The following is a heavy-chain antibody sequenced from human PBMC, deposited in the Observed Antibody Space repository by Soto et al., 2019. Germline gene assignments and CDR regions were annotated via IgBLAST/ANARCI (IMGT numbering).Heavy chain of an antibody. D-gene: IGHD1-7*01. J-gene: IGHJ1*01. CDR2: INAGNGNT. CDR3: AREKVSRTGTTYFQH. CDR1: GYTFTSYA. V-gene: IGHV1-3*01. Sequence: ASVKVSCKASGYTFTSYAMHWVRQAPGQRLEWMGRINAGNGNTKYSQKFQGRVTITRDTSASTAYMELSSLRSEDTAVYYCAREKVSRTGTTYFQHWGQGTLVTVSS.